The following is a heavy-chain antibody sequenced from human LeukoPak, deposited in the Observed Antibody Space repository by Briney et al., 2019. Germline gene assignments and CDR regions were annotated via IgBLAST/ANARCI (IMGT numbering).Heavy chain of an antibody. CDR3: ARGGYCSSTSCYLDY. J-gene: IGHJ4*02. D-gene: IGHD2-2*01. V-gene: IGHV3-21*01. CDR1: GFTFSSYI. Sequence: GGSLRLSCAASGFTFSSYIMNWVRQAPGKGLEWVSSISSSSSYIYYADSVKGRFTISGDNAKNSLYLQMNSLRAEDTAVYYCARGGYCSSTSCYLDYWGQGTLVTVSS. CDR2: ISSSSSYI.